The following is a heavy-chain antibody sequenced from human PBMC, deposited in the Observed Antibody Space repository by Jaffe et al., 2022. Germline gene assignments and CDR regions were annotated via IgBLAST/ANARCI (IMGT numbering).Heavy chain of an antibody. J-gene: IGHJ6*03. V-gene: IGHV4-34*01. D-gene: IGHD3-10*01. CDR3: ARGRITMVQGVIITPNYYYYYYMDV. CDR2: INHSGST. CDR1: GGSFSGYY. Sequence: QVQLQQWGAGLLKPSETLSLTCAVYGGSFSGYYWSWIRQPPGKGLEWIGEINHSGSTNYNPSLKSRVTISVDTSKNQFSLKLSSVTAADTAVYYCARGRITMVQGVIITPNYYYYYYMDVWGKGTTVTVSS.